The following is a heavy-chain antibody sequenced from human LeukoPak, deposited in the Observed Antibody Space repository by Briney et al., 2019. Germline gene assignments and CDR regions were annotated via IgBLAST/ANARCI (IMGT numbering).Heavy chain of an antibody. CDR3: ARGGYYYDSSGYWGAFDI. CDR2: IYYSGST. Sequence: PSETLSLTCTVSGGSISSYYWSWIRQPPGKGLEWIGYIYYSGSTNYNPSLKSRVIISVDTSKNQFSLKLSSVTAADTAVYYCARGGYYYDSSGYWGAFDIWGQGTMVTVSS. V-gene: IGHV4-59*01. J-gene: IGHJ3*02. D-gene: IGHD3-22*01. CDR1: GGSISSYY.